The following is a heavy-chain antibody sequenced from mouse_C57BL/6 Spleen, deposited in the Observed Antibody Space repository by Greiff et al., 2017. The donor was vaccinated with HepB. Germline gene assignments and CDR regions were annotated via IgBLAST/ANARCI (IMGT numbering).Heavy chain of an antibody. CDR2: IWGGGST. CDR3: AKRTVVGDWYFDV. J-gene: IGHJ1*03. CDR1: GFSLTSYG. D-gene: IGHD1-1*01. V-gene: IGHV2-9*01. Sequence: QVQLKESGPGLVAPSQSLSITCTVSGFSLTSYGVDWVRQPPGKGLEWLGVIWGGGSTNYNSALMSRLSISKDNSKSQVFLKMNSLQTDDTAMYYCAKRTVVGDWYFDVWGTGTTVTVSS.